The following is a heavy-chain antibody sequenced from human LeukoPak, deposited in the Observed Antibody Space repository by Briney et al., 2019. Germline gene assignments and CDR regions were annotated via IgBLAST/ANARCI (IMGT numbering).Heavy chain of an antibody. D-gene: IGHD2-2*01. Sequence: GGSLRLSCAASGFTFSSYAMHWVRQAPGKGLEWVAVISYDGSNKYYADSVKGRFTISRDNSKNTLYLQMNSLRAEDTAVYYCARGTDIVVVPAASSGDYWGQGTLVTVSS. CDR3: ARGTDIVVVPAASSGDY. J-gene: IGHJ4*02. CDR2: ISYDGSNK. V-gene: IGHV3-30-3*01. CDR1: GFTFSSYA.